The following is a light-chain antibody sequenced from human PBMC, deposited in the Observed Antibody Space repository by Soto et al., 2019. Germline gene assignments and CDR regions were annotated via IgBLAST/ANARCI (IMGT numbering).Light chain of an antibody. Sequence: QSALTQPASVSGSPGQSITISCTGTSTDVGNYNLVSWYQRHPGKGPKLMVYEVNRRPSGVSTRFSGSKSGNTASLTISGLQAEDEADYYCSSYTSSSTLVFGGGTKVTVL. CDR2: EVN. CDR3: SSYTSSSTLV. CDR1: STDVGNYNL. J-gene: IGLJ2*01. V-gene: IGLV2-14*02.